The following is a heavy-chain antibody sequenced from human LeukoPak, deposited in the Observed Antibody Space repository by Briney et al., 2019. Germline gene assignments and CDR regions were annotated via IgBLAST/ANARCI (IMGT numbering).Heavy chain of an antibody. V-gene: IGHV4-38-2*01. CDR3: ARRWFRKGRDGYNTNFDN. CDR2: IYHSGST. CDR1: GYSISSGYY. Sequence: SETLSLTCAVSGYSISSGYYWGWIRQPPGKGLEWIGSIYHSGSTYYNPSLKSRVTISVDTSKNQFSLKLSSVTAADTAVYYCARRWFRKGRDGYNTNFDNWGQGTLVTVSS. D-gene: IGHD5-24*01. J-gene: IGHJ4*02.